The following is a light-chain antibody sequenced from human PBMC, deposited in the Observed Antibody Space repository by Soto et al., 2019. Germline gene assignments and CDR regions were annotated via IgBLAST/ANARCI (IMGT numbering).Light chain of an antibody. J-gene: IGKJ3*01. CDR3: QQSYSTLLT. V-gene: IGKV1-39*01. CDR1: QSISSY. Sequence: DIQMTQSPSSLSASVGDRVTITCRASQSISSYLNWYQQKPGKAPKLLIYAASSLQSGVPSRFSGSGSGTDFTLTIISLQPEDFATYSCQQSYSTLLTFGPGTKVDIK. CDR2: AAS.